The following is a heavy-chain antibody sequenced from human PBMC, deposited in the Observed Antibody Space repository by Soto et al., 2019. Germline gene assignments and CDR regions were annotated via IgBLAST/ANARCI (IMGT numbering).Heavy chain of an antibody. Sequence: EVQLLESGGGLIQPGGSLRLSCAASGFTFSSYAMSWVRQAPGKGLEWVSGISASGGTANLADSVEGRCTISRDNSKSTLYLQMNSRRAEDTAVYYCAKLTYPSDSTGYYYERVSGWIDSWGQGTLVTVSS. CDR2: ISASGGTA. J-gene: IGHJ5*01. D-gene: IGHD3-22*01. CDR1: GFTFSSYA. CDR3: AKLTYPSDSTGYYYERVSGWIDS. V-gene: IGHV3-23*01.